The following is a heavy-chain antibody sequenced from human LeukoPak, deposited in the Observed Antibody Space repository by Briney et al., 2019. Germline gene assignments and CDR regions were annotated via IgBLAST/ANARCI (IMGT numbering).Heavy chain of an antibody. D-gene: IGHD6-19*01. J-gene: IGHJ4*02. CDR3: ARVYKQWLAFDY. V-gene: IGHV4-59*01. Sequence: SETLSLTCTVSGGSISSYYWSWIRQPPGKGLEWIGYIYYSGSTNYNPSLKSRVTISVDTSKNQFSLKLSPVTAADTAVYYCARVYKQWLAFDYWGQGTLVTVSS. CDR1: GGSISSYY. CDR2: IYYSGST.